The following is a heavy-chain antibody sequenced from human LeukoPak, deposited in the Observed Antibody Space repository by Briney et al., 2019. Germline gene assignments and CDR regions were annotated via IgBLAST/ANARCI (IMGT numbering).Heavy chain of an antibody. Sequence: GASVKVSCKASGYTFTSYGISWVRQAPGQGLEWMGWISAYNGNTNYAQKLQGRVTMTTDTSTSTAYMALRSLRSDDTAVYYCARGDYDILTGYYSADWFDPWGQGTLVTVSS. V-gene: IGHV1-18*01. D-gene: IGHD3-9*01. CDR3: ARGDYDILTGYYSADWFDP. CDR2: ISAYNGNT. J-gene: IGHJ5*02. CDR1: GYTFTSYG.